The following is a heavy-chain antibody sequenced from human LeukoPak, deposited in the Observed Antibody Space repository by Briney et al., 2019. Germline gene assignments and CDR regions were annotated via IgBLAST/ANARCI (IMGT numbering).Heavy chain of an antibody. V-gene: IGHV3-48*03. J-gene: IGHJ4*02. CDR3: AYGTVTTVFHY. CDR2: ISSSGSTI. Sequence: GASLRLSCAASGFTFSSYEMNWVRQAPGKGLEWVSYISSSGSTIYYADSVKGRFTISRDNAKNSLYLQMNSLRAEDTAVYYCAYGTVTTVFHYWGQGTLVTVSS. CDR1: GFTFSSYE. D-gene: IGHD4-17*01.